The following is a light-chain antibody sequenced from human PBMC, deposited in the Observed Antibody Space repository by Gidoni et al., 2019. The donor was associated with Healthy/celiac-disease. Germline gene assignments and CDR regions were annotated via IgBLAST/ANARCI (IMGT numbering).Light chain of an antibody. J-gene: IGKJ1*01. CDR3: QQRSNWWT. CDR2: DAS. CDR1: QSVSSY. Sequence: EIVLTQSPATLSWSPGERATLSCRASQSVSSYLAWYQQKPGQAPRLLIYDASNRATGIPARFSGSGSGTDFTLTISSLEPEDFAVYYCQQRSNWWTFGQXTKVEIK. V-gene: IGKV3-11*01.